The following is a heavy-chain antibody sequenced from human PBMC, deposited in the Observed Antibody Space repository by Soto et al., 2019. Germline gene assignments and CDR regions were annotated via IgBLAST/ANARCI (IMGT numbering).Heavy chain of an antibody. CDR2: ISPKSGGT. D-gene: IGHD3-9*01. CDR1: GYSFIDYY. V-gene: IGHV1-2*02. J-gene: IGHJ4*02. CDR3: ARPPGYISDWYYFDL. Sequence: ASVKVSCKASGYSFIDYYMHWVRQAPGQGFEGRGRISPKSGGTNYAQKFEGRVTMTWDTSLNTAYMELSSLISEDTAVYYCARPPGYISDWYYFDLWGQGTLVTVSS.